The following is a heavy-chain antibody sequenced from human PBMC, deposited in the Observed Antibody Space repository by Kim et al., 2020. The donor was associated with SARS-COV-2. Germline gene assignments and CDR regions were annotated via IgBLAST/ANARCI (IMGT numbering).Heavy chain of an antibody. CDR2: ISFDGLA. D-gene: IGHD1-1*01. Sequence: GGSLRLSCAASGFTFRNYGIHWVRQAPGKGLEWVGFISFDGLAYYADYVKGRFTISRDTYTKTVPLHLDSIRTADKGVYYYTKDFRFRSHGATFFDVWG. CDR1: GFTFRNYG. J-gene: IGHJ3*01. CDR3: TKDFRFRSHGATFFDV. V-gene: IGHV3-30*18.